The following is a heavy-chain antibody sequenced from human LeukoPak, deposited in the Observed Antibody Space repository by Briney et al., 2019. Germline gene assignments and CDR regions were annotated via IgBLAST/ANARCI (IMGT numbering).Heavy chain of an antibody. Sequence: SETLSLTCTVSGGSISSGDYYWSWIRQPPGKGLEWIGYIYYSGSTYYNPSLKSRVTISVDTSKNQFSLKLSSVTAADTAVYYCARDNARIAAAGIFDYWGQGTLVTVSS. CDR3: ARDNARIAAAGIFDY. CDR2: IYYSGST. D-gene: IGHD6-13*01. J-gene: IGHJ4*02. V-gene: IGHV4-30-4*01. CDR1: GGSISSGDYY.